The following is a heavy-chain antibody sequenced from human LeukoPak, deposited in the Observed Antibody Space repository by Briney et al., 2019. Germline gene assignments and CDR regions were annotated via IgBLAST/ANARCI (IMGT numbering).Heavy chain of an antibody. CDR3: ARAPTTYYDSSGYSFDY. D-gene: IGHD3-22*01. CDR2: ISWNSGSI. J-gene: IGHJ4*02. CDR1: GFTFDDYA. Sequence: GGSLRLSCAASGFTFDDYAMHWVRQAPGKGLEWVSGISWNSGSIGYADSVKGRFTISRDNAKNSLYLQMNSLRAEDTAVYYCARAPTTYYDSSGYSFDYWGQGTLVTVPS. V-gene: IGHV3-9*01.